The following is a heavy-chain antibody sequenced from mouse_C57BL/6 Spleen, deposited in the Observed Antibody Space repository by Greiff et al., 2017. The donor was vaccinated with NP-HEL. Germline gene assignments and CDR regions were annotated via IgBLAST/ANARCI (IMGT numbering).Heavy chain of an antibody. J-gene: IGHJ4*01. Sequence: EVQLQQSGPELVKPGASVKISCKASGYTFTDYYMNWVKQSHGKSLEWIGDINPNNGGTSYNQKFKGKATLTVDKSSSTAYMELRSLTSEDSAVYYCARGSPYAMDYWGQRTSVTVSS. CDR2: INPNNGGT. CDR1: GYTFTDYY. V-gene: IGHV1-26*01. CDR3: ARGSPYAMDY.